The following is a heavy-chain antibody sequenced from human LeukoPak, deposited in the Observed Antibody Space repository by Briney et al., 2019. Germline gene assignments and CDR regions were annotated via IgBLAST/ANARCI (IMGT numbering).Heavy chain of an antibody. J-gene: IGHJ3*02. CDR3: ARESLDAFDI. CDR1: GGSISSGSYY. Sequence: SSETLSLTCTVSGGSISSGSYYWSWIQQPAGKGLEWIGRIYTSGSTNYNPSLKSRVTISVDTSKNQFSLKLSSVTAADTAVYYCARESLDAFDIWGQGTMVTVSS. CDR2: IYTSGST. D-gene: IGHD3/OR15-3a*01. V-gene: IGHV4-61*02.